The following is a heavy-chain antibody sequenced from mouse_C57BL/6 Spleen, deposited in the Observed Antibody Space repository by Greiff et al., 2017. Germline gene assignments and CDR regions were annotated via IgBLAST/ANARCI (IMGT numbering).Heavy chain of an antibody. CDR2: ISSGGSYT. V-gene: IGHV5-6*02. CDR3: ARRRITRGRFYAMDY. D-gene: IGHD2-4*01. J-gene: IGHJ4*01. CDR1: GFTFSSYG. Sequence: EVMLVESGGDLVKPGGSLKLSCAASGFTFSSYGMSWVRQTPDKRLEWVATISSGGSYTYYPDSVKGRFTISRDNAKNTLYLQMSSLKSEDTAMYYGARRRITRGRFYAMDYWGQGTSVTVSS.